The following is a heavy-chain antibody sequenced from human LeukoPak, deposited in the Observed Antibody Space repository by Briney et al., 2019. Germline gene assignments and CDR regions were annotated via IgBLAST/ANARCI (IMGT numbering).Heavy chain of an antibody. Sequence: ETLSLTCTVSGGSISSYYWSWVRQAPGKGLEWVSAISGSGGSTYYADSVKGRFTISRDNSKNTLYLQMNSLRAEDTAVYYCATAATAEWGQGTLVTVSS. J-gene: IGHJ4*02. D-gene: IGHD6-25*01. CDR1: GGSISSYY. CDR3: ATAATAE. CDR2: ISGSGGST. V-gene: IGHV3-23*01.